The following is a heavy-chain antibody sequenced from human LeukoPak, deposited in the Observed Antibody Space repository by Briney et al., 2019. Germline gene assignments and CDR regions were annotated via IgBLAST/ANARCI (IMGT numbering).Heavy chain of an antibody. D-gene: IGHD6-19*01. CDR1: GGPFSGYY. CDR2: INHSGST. V-gene: IGHV4-34*01. Sequence: SETLSLTCAVYGGPFSGYYWSWIRQPPGKGLEWIGEINHSGSTNYNPSLKSRATISVDTSKNQFSLKLSSVTAADTAVYYCARFDRYSSGWYPSDFDYWGQGTLVTVSS. J-gene: IGHJ4*02. CDR3: ARFDRYSSGWYPSDFDY.